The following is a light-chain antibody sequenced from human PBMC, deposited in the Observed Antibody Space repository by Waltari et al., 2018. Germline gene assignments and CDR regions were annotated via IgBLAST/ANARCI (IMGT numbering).Light chain of an antibody. J-gene: IGKJ1*01. CDR1: QSVSSSS. Sequence: TVLTQSPGTLSLSPGERATLSCRASQSVSSSSLAWYQLKSGQAPRLLIYGASSRATGMPDRFSGSGSGTDFTRTISRLEPEDCAVYYCQQYGSSPWTFGQGSKVEVK. CDR2: GAS. V-gene: IGKV3-20*01. CDR3: QQYGSSPWT.